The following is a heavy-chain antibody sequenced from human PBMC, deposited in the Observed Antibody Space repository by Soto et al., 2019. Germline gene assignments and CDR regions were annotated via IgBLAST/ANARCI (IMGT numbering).Heavy chain of an antibody. CDR1: GGTFSSYA. J-gene: IGHJ6*02. D-gene: IGHD5-18*01. V-gene: IGHV1-69*12. CDR3: ARPSDVDTAMDAYYYYYYGMDV. Sequence: QVPLVQSGAEVKKPGSSVEVSCKASGGTFSSYAISWVRQAPGQGIAWTGGVSPICGTANYAQKFQGRVTITADESTSTAYMELSSLRSEDTAVYYCARPSDVDTAMDAYYYYYYGMDVWGQGTTVTVSS. CDR2: VSPICGTA.